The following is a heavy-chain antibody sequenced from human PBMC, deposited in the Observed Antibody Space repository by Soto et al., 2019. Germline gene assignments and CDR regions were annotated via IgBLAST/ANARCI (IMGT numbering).Heavy chain of an antibody. Sequence: ASVKVSCKASGYTLSHLYMHWVRQAPGIGLEWMGGFDPEDGGTIYAQKFQGRVTMTEDTSTDTAYMELSSLRSEDTAVCYCATDFGSGYCSSTSCYTPFDYWGLG. J-gene: IGHJ4*02. CDR3: ATDFGSGYCSSTSCYTPFDY. CDR1: GYTLSHLY. CDR2: FDPEDGGT. V-gene: IGHV1-24*01. D-gene: IGHD2-2*02.